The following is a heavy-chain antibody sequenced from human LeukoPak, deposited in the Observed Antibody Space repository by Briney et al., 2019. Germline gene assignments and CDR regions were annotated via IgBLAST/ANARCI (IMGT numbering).Heavy chain of an antibody. V-gene: IGHV4-59*01. CDR2: IYYSGST. CDR3: ARADCSGGSCYWFDP. D-gene: IGHD2-15*01. J-gene: IGHJ5*02. CDR1: GGSISSYY. Sequence: PSETLSLTCTVSGGSISSYYWSWIRQPPGKGLEWMGYIYYSGSTNYNPSLKSRVTISVDTSKNQFSLKLSSVTAADTAVYHCARADCSGGSCYWFDPWGQGTLVTVSS.